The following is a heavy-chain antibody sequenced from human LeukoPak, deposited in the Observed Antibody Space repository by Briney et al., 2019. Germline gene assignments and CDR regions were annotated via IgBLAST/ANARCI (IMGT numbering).Heavy chain of an antibody. CDR1: GGSISSGSYF. D-gene: IGHD6-13*01. CDR2: IYTSGST. J-gene: IGHJ5*02. Sequence: SETLSLTCTVSGGSISSGSYFWTWIRQPAGKGLEWIGRIYTSGSTNYNPSLKSRVTISVDTSKNQFSLKLSSVTAADTAVYYCARAMAAAGPDWFDPWGQGTLVTVSS. CDR3: ARAMAAAGPDWFDP. V-gene: IGHV4-61*02.